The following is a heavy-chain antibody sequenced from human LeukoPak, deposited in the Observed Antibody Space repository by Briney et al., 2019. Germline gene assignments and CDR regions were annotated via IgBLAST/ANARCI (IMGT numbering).Heavy chain of an antibody. J-gene: IGHJ3*02. CDR3: ARLINNDNSGDADTFDM. CDR2: IDYSGST. V-gene: IGHV4-38-2*01. D-gene: IGHD3-22*01. Sequence: TSETLSLTCAVSGYSISSGYYWGWIRQPPGKGLEWIGYIDYSGSTRYNPSLQSRVTISVDTSKNQFSLKLTSVTATDTAVYYCARLINNDNSGDADTFDMWGQGTVVTVFS. CDR1: GYSISSGYY.